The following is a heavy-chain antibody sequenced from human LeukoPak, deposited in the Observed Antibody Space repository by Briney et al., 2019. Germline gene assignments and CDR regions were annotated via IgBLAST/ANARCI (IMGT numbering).Heavy chain of an antibody. CDR2: IYYSGST. CDR1: GGSISSYY. D-gene: IGHD3-10*01. J-gene: IGHJ5*02. V-gene: IGHV4-59*01. CDR3: ARGGLWFGELSNWFDP. Sequence: PSETLSLTCTVSGGSISSYYWSWIRQPPGKGLEWIGYIYYSGSTNYNPSLKSRVTISVDTSKNQFSLKLSSVTAADTAVYYCARGGLWFGELSNWFDPWGQGTLVTVSS.